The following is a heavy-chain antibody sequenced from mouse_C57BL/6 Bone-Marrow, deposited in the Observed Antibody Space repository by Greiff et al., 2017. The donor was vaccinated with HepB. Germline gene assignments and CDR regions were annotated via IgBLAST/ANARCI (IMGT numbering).Heavy chain of an antibody. CDR3: AREGGWGPPWFAY. CDR2: IDPSDSYT. V-gene: IGHV1-50*01. J-gene: IGHJ3*01. CDR1: GYTFTSYW. Sequence: QVQLQQPGAELVKPGASVKLSCKASGYTFTSYWMQWVKQRPGQGLEWIGEIDPSDSYTNYNQKFKGKATLTVDTSSSTAYMQLSSLTSEDSAVYYCAREGGWGPPWFAYWGQGTLVTVSA. D-gene: IGHD3-3*01.